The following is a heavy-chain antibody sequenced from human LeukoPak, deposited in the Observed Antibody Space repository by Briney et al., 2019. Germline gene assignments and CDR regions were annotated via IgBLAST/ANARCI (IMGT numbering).Heavy chain of an antibody. CDR1: GFTFSSYG. V-gene: IGHV3-43*01. Sequence: GGSLRLSCAASGFTFSSYGMHWVRQAPGKGLEWVSLISWDGGSTYYADSVKGRFTISRDNSKNSLYLQMNSLRTEDTALYYCAKDMPTKLDRVRDPYYYMDVWGKGTTVTVSS. D-gene: IGHD1-1*01. CDR3: AKDMPTKLDRVRDPYYYMDV. J-gene: IGHJ6*03. CDR2: ISWDGGST.